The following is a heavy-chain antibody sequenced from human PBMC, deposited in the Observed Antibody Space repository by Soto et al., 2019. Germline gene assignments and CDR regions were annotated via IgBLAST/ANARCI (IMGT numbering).Heavy chain of an antibody. CDR2: ISSTTNYI. V-gene: IGHV3-21*06. CDR3: ARESEDLTSNLDY. CDR1: GFTFTRYS. Sequence: ESGGGLVKPGGSLRLSCAASGFTFTRYSMNWVRQAPGKGLEWVSSISSTTNYIYYGASMKGRFTISRDNAKNSLYLEMNTLRDEDTAVYYCARESEDLTSNLDYWGQGTLVTVSS. J-gene: IGHJ4*02.